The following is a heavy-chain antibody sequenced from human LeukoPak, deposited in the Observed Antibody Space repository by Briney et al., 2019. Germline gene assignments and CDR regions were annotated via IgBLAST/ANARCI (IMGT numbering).Heavy chain of an antibody. Sequence: SETLSLTCTVSGVSISSYFWSWIQQPAGKGLEWIGRIHTSGSTNYNPSLKSRVTMSVDTSKNQFSLKLSSVTAADTAVYYCARDSYYYDSSGYRGFDYWGQGTLVTVSS. D-gene: IGHD3-22*01. CDR3: ARDSYYYDSSGYRGFDY. CDR2: IHTSGST. J-gene: IGHJ4*02. V-gene: IGHV4-4*07. CDR1: GVSISSYF.